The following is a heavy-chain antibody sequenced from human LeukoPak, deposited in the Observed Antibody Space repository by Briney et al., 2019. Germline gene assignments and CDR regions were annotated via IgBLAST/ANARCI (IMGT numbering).Heavy chain of an antibody. CDR3: VSDEPYYYDSSGGLDY. J-gene: IGHJ4*02. V-gene: IGHV1-69*05. D-gene: IGHD3-22*01. CDR1: GGTFSSYA. CDR2: IIPIFGTA. Sequence: SVKVSCKASGGTFSSYAISWVRQAPGQGLEWMGGIIPIFGTANYAQKFQGRVTITTDESTSTAYMELSSLRSEDTAVYYCVSDEPYYYDSSGGLDYWGQGTLVTVSS.